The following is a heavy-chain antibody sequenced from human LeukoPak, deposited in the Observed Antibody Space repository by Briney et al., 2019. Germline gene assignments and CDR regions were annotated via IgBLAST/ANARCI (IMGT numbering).Heavy chain of an antibody. CDR3: ARLKYCTNGVCYAGFDY. Sequence: ASVKVSCKASGYTFTSYAMLWVRQAPGQRLEWMGWINAGNGNTKYSQKFQGRVPITRDTSADTAYMELSSLRSEDTAVYYCARLKYCTNGVCYAGFDYWGQGTLVTVSS. CDR1: GYTFTSYA. J-gene: IGHJ4*02. D-gene: IGHD2-8*01. V-gene: IGHV1-3*01. CDR2: INAGNGNT.